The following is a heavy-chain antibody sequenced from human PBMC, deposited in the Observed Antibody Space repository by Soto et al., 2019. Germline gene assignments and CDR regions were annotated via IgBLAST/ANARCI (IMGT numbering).Heavy chain of an antibody. D-gene: IGHD4-4*01. V-gene: IGHV3-7*01. CDR1: GFTFSDSW. Sequence: EVQLVESGGGLVQPGGSLRLSCTASGFTFSDSWMTCVRQAPGKGLEWVARIKPDESEKKYADSVKGRFSISRDNAKNSMYVQMDSLRGEDTAVYYCVRGGSNYASWGQGTLVTVSS. CDR3: VRGGSNYAS. J-gene: IGHJ5*02. CDR2: IKPDESEK.